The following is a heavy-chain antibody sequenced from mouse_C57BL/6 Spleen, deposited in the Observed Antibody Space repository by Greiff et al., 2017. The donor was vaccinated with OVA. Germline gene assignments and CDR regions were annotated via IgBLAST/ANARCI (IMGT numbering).Heavy chain of an antibody. V-gene: IGHV5-6*02. CDR3: ARRLYAMDY. Sequence: DVMLVESGGDLVKPGGSLKLSCAASGFTFSSYGMSWVRQTPDKRLEWVATISSGGSYTYYPDSVKGRFTISRDNAKNTLYLQMSSLKSEDTAMYYCARRLYAMDYWGQGTSVTVSS. CDR1: GFTFSSYG. J-gene: IGHJ4*01. CDR2: ISSGGSYT.